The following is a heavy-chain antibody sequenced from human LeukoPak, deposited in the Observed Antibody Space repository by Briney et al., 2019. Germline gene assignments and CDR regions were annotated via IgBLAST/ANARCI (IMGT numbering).Heavy chain of an antibody. Sequence: PSETLSLTCTVSGGSISSSSYYWGWIRQPPGKGLEWIGTIYYSGSTYYNPSLKSRVTISVDTSKNQFSLKLSSVTAADTAVYYCARDGSNHRTDFDIWGQGTMVTVSS. V-gene: IGHV4-39*07. D-gene: IGHD1-1*01. CDR1: GGSISSSSYY. CDR2: IYYSGST. CDR3: ARDGSNHRTDFDI. J-gene: IGHJ3*02.